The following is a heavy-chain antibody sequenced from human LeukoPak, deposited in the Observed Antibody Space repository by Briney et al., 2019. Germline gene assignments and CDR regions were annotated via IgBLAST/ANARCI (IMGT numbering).Heavy chain of an antibody. CDR2: IYNSGHT. J-gene: IGHJ1*01. CDR1: GGSISNFY. D-gene: IGHD4-17*01. CDR3: ARAAVTTSRYFQH. V-gene: IGHV4-59*01. Sequence: SETLSLTCTVSGGSISNFYWSWIRQPPGKGLEWIGYIYNSGHTNYNPSLKSRVTISEDTSKNQLSLKLSSVTAADTAAYYCARAAVTTSRYFQHWGQGTLVTVSS.